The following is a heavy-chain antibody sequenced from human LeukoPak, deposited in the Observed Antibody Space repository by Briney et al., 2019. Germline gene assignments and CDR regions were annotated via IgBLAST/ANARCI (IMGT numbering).Heavy chain of an antibody. J-gene: IGHJ3*02. Sequence: GASVTVSCKASGYTFTSYYMHWVRQAPGQGLEGMGIINPSGGSTSYAQKFQGRVTMTRDTSTSTVYMELSSLRSEDTAVYYCARGVHNWNDVAAFDIWGQGTMVTVSS. CDR3: ARGVHNWNDVAAFDI. V-gene: IGHV1-46*01. CDR1: GYTFTSYY. CDR2: INPSGGST. D-gene: IGHD1-1*01.